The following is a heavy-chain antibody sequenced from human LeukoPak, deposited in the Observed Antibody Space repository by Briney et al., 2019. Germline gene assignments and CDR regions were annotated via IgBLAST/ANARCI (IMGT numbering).Heavy chain of an antibody. D-gene: IGHD3-10*01. CDR3: ARNYYGSGSHIYYYYMDV. J-gene: IGHJ6*03. V-gene: IGHV1-46*01. Sequence: GASVKVSCKASGYTFTSYYMHWVRQAPGQGLEWMGIINPSGGSTSYAQKFQGRVTMTRDTSASTVYMELSSLRSDDTAVYYCARNYYGSGSHIYYYYMDVWGKGTTVTISS. CDR2: INPSGGST. CDR1: GYTFTSYY.